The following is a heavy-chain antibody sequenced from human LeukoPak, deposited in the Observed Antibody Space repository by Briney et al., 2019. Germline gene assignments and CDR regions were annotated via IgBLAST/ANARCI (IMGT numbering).Heavy chain of an antibody. J-gene: IGHJ4*02. V-gene: IGHV3-23*01. CDR3: ARLQRTANYYDSSDYLAGAFDH. CDR2: ISGSGGTT. D-gene: IGHD3-22*01. CDR1: GFTFSSYG. Sequence: PGGSLRLSCAASGFTFSSYGMNWVRQAPGKGLEWVSGISGSGGTTYYADSVKGRFTISRDNSKNSLSLQVSSLRAEDTAVYYCARLQRTANYYDSSDYLAGAFDHWAQGTLVTVSS.